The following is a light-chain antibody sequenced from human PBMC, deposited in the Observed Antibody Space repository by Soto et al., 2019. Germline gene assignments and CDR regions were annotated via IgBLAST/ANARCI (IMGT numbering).Light chain of an antibody. CDR2: STN. J-gene: IGLJ3*02. CDR1: SGSVSTTYY. V-gene: IGLV8-61*01. CDR3: LLYMGRGIWV. Sequence: QAVVTQEPSVSVSPGGTVTLTCALSSGSVSTTYYPSWYPQTPGQAPRTLIYSTNTRSSGVLDRFSGSILGNKAALTITGAHAGVAFDCYFLLYMGRGIWVFGGGTKLTVL.